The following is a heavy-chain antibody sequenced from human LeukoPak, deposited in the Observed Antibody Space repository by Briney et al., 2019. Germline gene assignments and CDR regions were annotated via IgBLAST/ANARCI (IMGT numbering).Heavy chain of an antibody. CDR2: INPNSGGT. D-gene: IGHD3-22*01. CDR3: ARDPYYYDSSGYYRVFDY. Sequence: ASVKVSCKASGYTFTDYYIHWMRQAPGQGLEWMGWINPNSGGTNYAQKFQGRVTMTRDTSISTAYMELSRLRSDDTAVYYCARDPYYYDSSGYYRVFDYWGQGTLVTVSS. J-gene: IGHJ4*02. CDR1: GYTFTDYY. V-gene: IGHV1-2*02.